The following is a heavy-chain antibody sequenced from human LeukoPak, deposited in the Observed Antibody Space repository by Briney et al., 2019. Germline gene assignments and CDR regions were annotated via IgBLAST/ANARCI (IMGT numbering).Heavy chain of an antibody. Sequence: GGSLRLSCVASGFTFSSYAMTWVRQAPGKGLEWVSSISASGDSTYYADSVKGRFTISRDNSKNTLYLQMNNLRAEDTAVYYCASPTHNSGYNYLDYWGQGTLVTVSS. CDR1: GFTFSSYA. V-gene: IGHV3-23*01. D-gene: IGHD3-22*01. J-gene: IGHJ4*02. CDR2: ISASGDST. CDR3: ASPTHNSGYNYLDY.